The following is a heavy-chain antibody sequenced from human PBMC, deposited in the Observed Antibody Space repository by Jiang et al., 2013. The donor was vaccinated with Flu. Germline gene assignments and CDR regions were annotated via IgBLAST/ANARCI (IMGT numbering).Heavy chain of an antibody. J-gene: IGHJ4*02. CDR3: ARLPGIAARHFDY. D-gene: IGHD6-6*01. Sequence: QGQVTISADKSISTAYLQWSSLKASDTAMYYCARLPGIAARHFDYWGQGTLVTVSS. V-gene: IGHV5-51*01.